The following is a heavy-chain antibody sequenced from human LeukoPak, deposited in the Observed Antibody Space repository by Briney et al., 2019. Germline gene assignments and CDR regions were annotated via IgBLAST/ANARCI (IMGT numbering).Heavy chain of an antibody. CDR2: INPNTGDT. Sequence: ASVKVSCKTSGYTFTAHNMHWVRQAPGLGLEWMGWINPNTGDTSYAQRFQGRVTMTRDTSISTAYMELSGLKSDDTAVYYCARDRDKSGWHKQFDYWGQGTLVTVSS. CDR3: ARDRDKSGWHKQFDY. J-gene: IGHJ4*02. D-gene: IGHD6-19*01. V-gene: IGHV1-2*02. CDR1: GYTFTAHN.